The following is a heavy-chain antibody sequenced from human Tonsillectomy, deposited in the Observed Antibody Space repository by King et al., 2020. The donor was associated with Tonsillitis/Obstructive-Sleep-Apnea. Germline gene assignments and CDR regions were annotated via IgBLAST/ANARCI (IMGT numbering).Heavy chain of an antibody. J-gene: IGHJ6*03. CDR3: ARDRYYMDV. CDR2: ISTSSNYI. CDR1: GFTFSSYS. Sequence: QLVQSGGGLVKPGGSLRLSCAASGFTFSSYSMNWVRQAPGKGLEWVSSISTSSNYIYYADSVKGRFTISRDNAKNSLYLQMTSPRAEDTAVYYCARDRYYMDVWGKGTTVTVSS. V-gene: IGHV3-21*01.